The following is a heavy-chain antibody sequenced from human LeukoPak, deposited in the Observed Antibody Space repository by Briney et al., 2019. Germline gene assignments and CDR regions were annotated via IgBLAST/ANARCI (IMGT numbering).Heavy chain of an antibody. CDR3: ARPYTHGYYYYGMDV. V-gene: IGHV1-69*13. CDR2: IIPIFGTA. J-gene: IGHJ6*02. CDR1: GGTFSSYA. D-gene: IGHD4-11*01. Sequence: SVKVTCKASGGTFSSYAISWVRQAPGQGLEWMGGIIPIFGTANYAQKFQGRVTITADESTSTAYMELSSLRSEDTAVYYCARPYTHGYYYYGMDVWGQGTTVTVSS.